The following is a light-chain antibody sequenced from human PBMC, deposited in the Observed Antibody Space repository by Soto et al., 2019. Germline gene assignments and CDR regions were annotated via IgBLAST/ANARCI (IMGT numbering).Light chain of an antibody. CDR3: HQYNNWPLT. CDR2: GAS. CDR1: QTVSSN. Sequence: EIVMTQSPATLSVSPGEGATLSCRASQTVSSNLAWYPQTPGQAPRLLIYGASTRATGIPARFSGSGSGTEFTLTISSLQSEDFAVYYCHQYNNWPLTFGGGTKVEIK. V-gene: IGKV3-15*01. J-gene: IGKJ4*01.